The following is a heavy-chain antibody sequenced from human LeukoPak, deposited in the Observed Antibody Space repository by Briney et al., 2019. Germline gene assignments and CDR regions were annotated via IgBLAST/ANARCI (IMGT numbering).Heavy chain of an antibody. Sequence: ASVNVSCKASGGTFIIYAISWVRQAPGQGLEWMGGIIPIFGTANYAQKFQGRVTITADESTSTAYMELSSLRSEDTAVYYCAREAADRLWFGYAFDIWGQGTMVTVSS. J-gene: IGHJ3*02. D-gene: IGHD3-10*01. CDR1: GGTFIIYA. CDR3: AREAADRLWFGYAFDI. CDR2: IIPIFGTA. V-gene: IGHV1-69*13.